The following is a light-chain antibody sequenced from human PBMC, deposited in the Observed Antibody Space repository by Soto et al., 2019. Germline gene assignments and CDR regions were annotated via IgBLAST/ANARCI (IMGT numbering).Light chain of an antibody. V-gene: IGKV1-5*03. CDR3: QQYNSS. CDR1: QSVSGW. Sequence: TNSAFTVSASLADTVTVTCRASQSVSGWLAWYQQKPGKAPKLLIYKASSLESGVPSRFSGSGSGTEFTLTISSQEPEDFASYYCQQYNSSFGQGTKVDIK. CDR2: KAS. J-gene: IGKJ2*01.